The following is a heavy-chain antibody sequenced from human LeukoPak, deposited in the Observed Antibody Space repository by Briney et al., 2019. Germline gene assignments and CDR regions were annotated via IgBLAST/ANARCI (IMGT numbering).Heavy chain of an antibody. CDR2: IIPLFTTA. CDR3: ATIKITFGGLFVLGFRKNYLFDF. V-gene: IGHV1-69*13. D-gene: IGHD3-16*02. CDR1: RETFSSYS. J-gene: IGHJ4*02. Sequence: SVKVSCKASRETFSSYSINWVRQAPGQGLEWMGRIIPLFTTADYAQKFQGRVTISADALTATSYMELSTLRSEDTAVYYCATIKITFGGLFVLGFRKNYLFDFWGQGTLVTVSS.